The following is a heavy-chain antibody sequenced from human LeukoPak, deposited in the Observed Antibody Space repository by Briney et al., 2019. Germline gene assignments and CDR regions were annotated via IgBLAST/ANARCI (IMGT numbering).Heavy chain of an antibody. CDR2: ISWNSGSI. J-gene: IGHJ4*02. CDR3: ARDRRYYDSSGYYIIDY. CDR1: GFTFDDYA. Sequence: PGGSLRLSCAASGFTFDDYAMHWVRQAPGKGLEWVSGISWNSGSIGYADSVKGRFTISRDNAKNSLYLQMNSLRAEDTALYYCARDRRYYDSSGYYIIDYWGQGTLVTVSS. D-gene: IGHD3-22*01. V-gene: IGHV3-9*01.